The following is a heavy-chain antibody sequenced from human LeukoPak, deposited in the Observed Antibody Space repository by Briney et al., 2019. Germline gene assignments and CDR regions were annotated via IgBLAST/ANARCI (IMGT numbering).Heavy chain of an antibody. Sequence: ASVKVSCKAAGNIFTGHNRHWMRQAPGQGLEWMGWVNPTSGVPNYAQKFQGRVTMTSDTSVSTAYMELSGLTSDDTAVYFCAVSIQVAAIPAFDYWGQGTVVTVPS. J-gene: IGHJ4*02. CDR1: GNIFTGHN. CDR2: VNPTSGVP. CDR3: AVSIQVAAIPAFDY. D-gene: IGHD2-15*01. V-gene: IGHV1-2*02.